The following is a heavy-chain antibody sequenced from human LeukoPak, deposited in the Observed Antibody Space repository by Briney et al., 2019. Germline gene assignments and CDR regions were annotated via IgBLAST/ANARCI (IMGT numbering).Heavy chain of an antibody. CDR3: ARGLRVLRFLEWSRKGGNGMDV. J-gene: IGHJ6*02. CDR2: IIPILGIA. CDR1: GGTFSSYA. Sequence: SVKVSCKASGGTFSSYAISWVRQAPGQGLEWMGRIIPILGIANYAQKFQGRVTMTRNTSISTAYMELSSLRSEDTAVYYCARGLRVLRFLEWSRKGGNGMDVWGQGTTVTVSS. V-gene: IGHV1-69*04. D-gene: IGHD3-3*01.